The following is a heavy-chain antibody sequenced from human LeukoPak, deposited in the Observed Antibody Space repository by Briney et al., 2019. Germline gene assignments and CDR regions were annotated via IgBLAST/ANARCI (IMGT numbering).Heavy chain of an antibody. CDR2: IKSDGSIT. CDR1: GFTFSTDW. D-gene: IGHD6-13*01. Sequence: GGSLRLSCAASGFTFSTDWMHWVCQAPGKGLVWVARIKSDGSITSYADSVKGRFTISRDSAKNTLYLQMNSLRAEDTAVYYCARPIAANDFDYWGQGTLVTVSS. J-gene: IGHJ4*02. V-gene: IGHV3-74*01. CDR3: ARPIAANDFDY.